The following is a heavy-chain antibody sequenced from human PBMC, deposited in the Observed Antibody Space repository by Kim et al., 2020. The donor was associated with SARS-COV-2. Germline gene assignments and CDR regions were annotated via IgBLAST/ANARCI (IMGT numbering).Heavy chain of an antibody. V-gene: IGHV3-23*01. CDR2: ISGSGGST. D-gene: IGHD6-13*01. CDR1: GFTFSSYA. CDR3: AKEWAAAGTYYYYYGMDV. J-gene: IGHJ6*02. Sequence: GGSLRLSCAASGFTFSSYAMSWVRQAPGKGLEWVSAISGSGGSTYYADSVKGRFTISRDNSKNTLYLQMNSLRAEDTAVYYCAKEWAAAGTYYYYYGMDVRGQGKTVNVSS.